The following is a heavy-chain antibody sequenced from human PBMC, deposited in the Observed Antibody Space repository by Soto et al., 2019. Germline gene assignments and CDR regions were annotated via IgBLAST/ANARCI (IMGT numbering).Heavy chain of an antibody. Sequence: PSETLSLTCAVYGGSFSGYYWSWIRQPPGKGLEWIGEINHSGSTNYNPSLKSRVTISVDTSKNQFSLKLSSVTAADTAVYYCARATYCGGDCYEFADGSWFDPWGQGTLVTVSS. CDR2: INHSGST. J-gene: IGHJ5*02. CDR1: GGSFSGYY. V-gene: IGHV4-34*01. CDR3: ARATYCGGDCYEFADGSWFDP. D-gene: IGHD2-21*02.